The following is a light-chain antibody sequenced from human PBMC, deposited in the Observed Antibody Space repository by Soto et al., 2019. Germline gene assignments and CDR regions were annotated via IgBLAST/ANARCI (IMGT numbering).Light chain of an antibody. CDR3: QQAFSAPLT. Sequence: DIQMTKAPTSLSAPVGDSVTITCRASQNIKKFLNWYQQKPGTAPKLLIYTASSVQAGFSSRFSGSGSGTDFILTISNLQPEDFATYSCQQAFSAPLTCGGGTRVEI. CDR1: QNIKKF. CDR2: TAS. J-gene: IGKJ4*02. V-gene: IGKV1-39*01.